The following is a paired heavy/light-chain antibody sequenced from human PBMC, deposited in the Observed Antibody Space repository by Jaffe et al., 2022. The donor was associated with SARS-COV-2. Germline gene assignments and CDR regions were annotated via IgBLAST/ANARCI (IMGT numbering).Light chain of an antibody. V-gene: IGKV1-39*01. J-gene: IGKJ3*01. CDR2: GAS. CDR3: QQTYSGST. CDR1: QTINTY. Sequence: DIQITQSPSSLSASVGDRVTITCRASQTINTYLNWYQQKPGKVPKLLIYGASTLQSGVPSRFSGSGSGTDFTLTINSLQPEDFATYYCQQTYSGSTFGPGTKVDIK.
Heavy chain of an antibody. J-gene: IGHJ3*02. V-gene: IGHV5-10-1*03. CDR2: IDPSDSYT. D-gene: IGHD6-6*01. CDR3: ARREYGTSWDTFDI. Sequence: EVRLVQSGAEVRKPGESLTISCQGSGYIFSRYWINWVRQVPGKGLEWMGRIDPSDSYTNYSPSAQGQVTISVDKSIITAYLQWSSVKASDSAMYYCARREYGTSWDTFDIWGQGTMVTVSS. CDR1: GYIFSRYW.